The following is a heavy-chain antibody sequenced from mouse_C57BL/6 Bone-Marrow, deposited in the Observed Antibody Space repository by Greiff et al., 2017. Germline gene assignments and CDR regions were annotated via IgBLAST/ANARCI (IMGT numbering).Heavy chain of an antibody. Sequence: VQLQQSGAELVRPGASVKLSCTASGFNIKDDYMHWVKQRPEQGLEWIGWIDPENGDTEYASKFQGKATITADTSSNTAYLQLSSLTSEDTAVYYCTTLFYYGNWYFYVWGTGTTVTVSS. V-gene: IGHV14-4*01. CDR3: TTLFYYGNWYFYV. J-gene: IGHJ1*03. CDR2: IDPENGDT. D-gene: IGHD2-1*01. CDR1: GFNIKDDY.